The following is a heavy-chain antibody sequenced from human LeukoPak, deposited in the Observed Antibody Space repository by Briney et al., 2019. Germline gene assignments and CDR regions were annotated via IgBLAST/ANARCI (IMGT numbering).Heavy chain of an antibody. D-gene: IGHD3-16*01. CDR3: APAGYPPPRAYSYYSMTS. J-gene: IGHJ6*03. CDR1: GYTLTELS. V-gene: IGHV1-24*01. CDR2: FDPEDGET. Sequence: ASVKVSCKVSGYTLTELSMHWVRQAPGKGLEWMGGFDPEDGETIYAQKFQGRVTMTEDTSTDTAYMELSSLRSEDTAVYYCAPAGYPPPRAYSYYSMTSGAKGPRSPSP.